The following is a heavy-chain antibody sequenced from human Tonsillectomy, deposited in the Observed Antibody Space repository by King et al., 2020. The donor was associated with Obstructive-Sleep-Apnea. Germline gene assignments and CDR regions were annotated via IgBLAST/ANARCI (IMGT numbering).Heavy chain of an antibody. V-gene: IGHV5-51*01. Sequence: VQLVESGAEVKKTGESLKISCKGSGYSFTSYWIGWVRQMTGKGLEWMGIIYPGYSDTRYSPSFQGHVTISAAKSISTAYLQWSSLKASDTAMYYCARLSGWSKTWDYWGQGTLVTVSS. CDR2: IYPGYSDT. D-gene: IGHD6-19*01. CDR3: ARLSGWSKTWDY. J-gene: IGHJ4*02. CDR1: GYSFTSYW.